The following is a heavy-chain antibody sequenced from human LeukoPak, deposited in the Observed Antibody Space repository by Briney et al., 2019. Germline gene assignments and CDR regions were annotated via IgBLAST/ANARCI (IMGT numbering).Heavy chain of an antibody. CDR3: ARRVGATPFDL. CDR2: INPFDGFT. D-gene: IGHD1-26*01. V-gene: IGHV1-46*04. CDR1: GYTFIHHY. Sequence: GASVKVSCKASGYTFIHHYLHWVRQAPGQGLEWMGIINPFDGFTSYAQKLQGRVIMTSDTSTSTVYMELRSLKSEDTAVYYCARRVGATPFDLWGQGTLVTVSS. J-gene: IGHJ4*02.